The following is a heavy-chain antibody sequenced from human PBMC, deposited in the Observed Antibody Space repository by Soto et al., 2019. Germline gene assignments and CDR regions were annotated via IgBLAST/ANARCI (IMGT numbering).Heavy chain of an antibody. CDR3: ATEEPNNFDGLLSFDY. V-gene: IGHV1-24*01. CDR1: GYTLTELS. J-gene: IGHJ4*02. D-gene: IGHD3-9*01. Sequence: GASVKVSCKVSGYTLTELSMHWVRQAPGKGLEWMGGFDPEDGETIYAQKFQGRVTMTEDTSTDTAYMELSSLRSEETALFYCATEEPNNFDGLLSFDYWGQGTRVTVSS. CDR2: FDPEDGET.